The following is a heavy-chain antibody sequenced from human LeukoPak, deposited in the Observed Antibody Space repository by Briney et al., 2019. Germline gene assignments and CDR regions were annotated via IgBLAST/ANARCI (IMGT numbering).Heavy chain of an antibody. Sequence: SETLSLTCNVSGNSFGDYYWSWIRQPAGKGLEWIGRIYTSGSTTYNPSLKSRVTMSVDTSKSQFSLNLMSVTAADTAVYYCTRDTGTTGEVKFDPWGQGTLVTVSS. CDR2: IYTSGST. J-gene: IGHJ5*02. CDR1: GNSFGDYY. D-gene: IGHD4-17*01. V-gene: IGHV4-4*07. CDR3: TRDTGTTGEVKFDP.